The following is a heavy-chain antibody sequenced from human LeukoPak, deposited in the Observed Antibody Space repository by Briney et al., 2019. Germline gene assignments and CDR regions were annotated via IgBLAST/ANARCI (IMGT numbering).Heavy chain of an antibody. CDR3: AKDSTAYGDYIFIY. CDR2: IRYDGSNK. D-gene: IGHD4-17*01. Sequence: GGSLRLSCAASGFTFSSYGMHWVRQAPGKGLGWVAFIRYDGSNKYYADSVKGRFTISRDNSKNTLYLQMNSLRAEDTAVYYCAKDSTAYGDYIFIYWGQGTLVTVSS. J-gene: IGHJ4*02. CDR1: GFTFSSYG. V-gene: IGHV3-30*02.